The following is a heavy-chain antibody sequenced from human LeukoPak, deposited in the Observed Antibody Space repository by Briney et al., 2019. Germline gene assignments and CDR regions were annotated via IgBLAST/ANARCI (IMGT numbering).Heavy chain of an antibody. Sequence: ASVKVSYKASGYTFTSYDINWVRQAAGLGLEWWGWMNPNGGKTGYAQKFQGRVTMTRNTSISTAYMELRSLRSEDTAVYYCARHLNYCSGGSCYFGDGDFDYWGQGTLVTVSS. CDR1: GYTFTSYD. J-gene: IGHJ4*02. V-gene: IGHV1-8*01. D-gene: IGHD2-15*01. CDR2: MNPNGGKT. CDR3: ARHLNYCSGGSCYFGDGDFDY.